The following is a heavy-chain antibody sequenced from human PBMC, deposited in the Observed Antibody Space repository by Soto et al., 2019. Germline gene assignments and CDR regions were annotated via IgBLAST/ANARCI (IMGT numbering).Heavy chain of an antibody. Sequence: GGSLRLSCAASGFTFSTYGMSWVRQAPGKGLEWVSAISGSGGSTYYADSVKGRFTISRDNSENTLYLQMNSLRAEDTAVYYCAKYCSTTSCSFFDYWGQGTLVTVSS. J-gene: IGHJ4*02. CDR3: AKYCSTTSCSFFDY. CDR2: ISGSGGST. CDR1: GFTFSTYG. D-gene: IGHD2-2*01. V-gene: IGHV3-23*01.